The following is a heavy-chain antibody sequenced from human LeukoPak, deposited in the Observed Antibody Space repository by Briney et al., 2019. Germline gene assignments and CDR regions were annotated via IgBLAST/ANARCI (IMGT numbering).Heavy chain of an antibody. Sequence: GESLKISCKGSGYSFTSYCIGWVRQMPGKGLEWMGIIYPGDSDTRYSPSFQGQVTISADKSISTAYLQWSSLKASDTAMYYCARHQYSSLFYYYYYMDVWGKGTTVTVSS. CDR2: IYPGDSDT. J-gene: IGHJ6*03. V-gene: IGHV5-51*01. D-gene: IGHD6-6*01. CDR1: GYSFTSYC. CDR3: ARHQYSSLFYYYYYMDV.